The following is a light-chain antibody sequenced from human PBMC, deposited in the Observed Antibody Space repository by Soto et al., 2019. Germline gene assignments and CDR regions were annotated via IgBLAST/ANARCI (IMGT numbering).Light chain of an antibody. Sequence: DIQMTQSPSSLSAFVGDRVTITCRASQGISTYLNWYQQKPGKAPKLLIYAASSLQSGVPSRFSGNGSETDFTLTISSLQPEDFATYSCQQSYSTTWTFGQGTKVDI. CDR1: QGISTY. CDR3: QQSYSTTWT. V-gene: IGKV1-39*01. J-gene: IGKJ1*01. CDR2: AAS.